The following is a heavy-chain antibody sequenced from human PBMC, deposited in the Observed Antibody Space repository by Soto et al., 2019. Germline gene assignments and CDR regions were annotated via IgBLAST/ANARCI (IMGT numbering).Heavy chain of an antibody. D-gene: IGHD1-26*01. J-gene: IGHJ4*02. CDR1: GVTIRAFW. CDR3: VREGYQLDGYSAGY. Sequence: VQLVESGGDLVQPGGSLRLSCAASGVTIRAFWMSWVRQAPGKGLEWVANIKQDGSETYYVDSVKGRFTISRDNDKKSLFVRMNSLGVEASVVDYCVREGYQLDGYSAGYWGQGTLVAVSS. CDR2: IKQDGSET. V-gene: IGHV3-7*01.